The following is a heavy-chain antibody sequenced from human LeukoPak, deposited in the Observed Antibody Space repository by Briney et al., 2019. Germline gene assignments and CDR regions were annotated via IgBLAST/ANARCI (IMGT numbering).Heavy chain of an antibody. D-gene: IGHD1-26*01. CDR1: GFTFSRNS. J-gene: IGHJ4*02. CDR3: AKDASVGAPGSWVLDYFDY. V-gene: IGHV3-23*01. CDR2: ISATGSGT. Sequence: PGGSLRLSCAASGFTFSRNSMNWVRQAPGKGLEWVASISATGSGTFYADSVKGRFPISRDNAKDTVYLHMNSLRADDTAIYYCAKDASVGAPGSWVLDYFDYWGQGTQVTVSS.